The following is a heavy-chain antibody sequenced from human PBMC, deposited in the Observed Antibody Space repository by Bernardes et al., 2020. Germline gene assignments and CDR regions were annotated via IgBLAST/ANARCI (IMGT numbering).Heavy chain of an antibody. CDR2: IYHSGST. D-gene: IGHD6-13*01. Sequence: SETLSLTCAVSGYSISSGYYWGWIRQPPGKGLEWIGSIYHSGSTYYNPSLKSRVTISVDTSKNQFSLKLSSVTAADTAVYYCARDRGIAAAGEIWFDPWGQGTLVTVSS. J-gene: IGHJ5*02. CDR3: ARDRGIAAAGEIWFDP. V-gene: IGHV4-38-2*02. CDR1: GYSISSGYY.